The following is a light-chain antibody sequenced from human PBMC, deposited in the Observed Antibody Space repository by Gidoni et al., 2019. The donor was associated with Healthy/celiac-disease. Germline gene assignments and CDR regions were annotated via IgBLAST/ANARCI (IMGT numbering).Light chain of an antibody. V-gene: IGKV4-1*01. J-gene: IGKJ4*01. CDR2: WAS. Sequence: DIVMTQSPDSLAVSLGERATINCKSSQSVLYSSNNKNYLAWYQQKPGQPPKLLIYWASTRESGVPDRFSGSGSGTDFTLTISSLQAEDVAVYYCQQYYSTVFRFGGGTKVEIK. CDR3: QQYYSTVFR. CDR1: QSVLYSSNNKNY.